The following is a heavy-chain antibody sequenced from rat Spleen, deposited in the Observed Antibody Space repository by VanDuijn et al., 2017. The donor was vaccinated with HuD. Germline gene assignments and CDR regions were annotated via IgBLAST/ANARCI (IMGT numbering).Heavy chain of an antibody. CDR2: ISYDGGST. CDR3: TRPDYGYPFAY. V-gene: IGHV5-7*01. Sequence: EVQLVESGGGLVQPGKSLKLSCAASGFTFSDYNMAWVRQAPKKGLEWVVAISYDGGSTYYRDSVKGRYTISRDNAKSTLYLQMDSLRSEDTATYYCTRPDYGYPFAYWGQGTLVTVSS. D-gene: IGHD1-7*01. J-gene: IGHJ3*01. CDR1: GFTFSDYN.